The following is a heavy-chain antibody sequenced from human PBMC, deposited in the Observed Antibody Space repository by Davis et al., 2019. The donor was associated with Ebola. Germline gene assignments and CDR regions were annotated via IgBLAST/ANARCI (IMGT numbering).Heavy chain of an antibody. J-gene: IGHJ3*02. Sequence: GESLKISCAASGFTFSSYWMSWVRQAPGKGLEWVANIKQDGSEKYYVDSVKGRFTISRDNSKNTLYLQMNSLRAEDTAVYYCAREDYGGTNAFDIWGQGTMVTVSS. V-gene: IGHV3-7*01. D-gene: IGHD4-23*01. CDR1: GFTFSSYW. CDR2: IKQDGSEK. CDR3: AREDYGGTNAFDI.